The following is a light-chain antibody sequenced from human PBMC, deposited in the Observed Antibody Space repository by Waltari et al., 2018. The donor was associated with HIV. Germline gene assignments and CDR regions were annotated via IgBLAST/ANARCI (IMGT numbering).Light chain of an antibody. V-gene: IGLV3-27*01. J-gene: IGLJ2*01. CDR1: ILAKKY. Sequence: SYELTQPSSVSVSPGQTASINCSGDILAKKYGRWFQQKPGQAPVVVIYEDIERPSGIPERFSGSSSGTTVTLTITGAHVEDDADYYCYSAGDHDVVFGGGTKLTVL. CDR2: EDI. CDR3: YSAGDHDVV.